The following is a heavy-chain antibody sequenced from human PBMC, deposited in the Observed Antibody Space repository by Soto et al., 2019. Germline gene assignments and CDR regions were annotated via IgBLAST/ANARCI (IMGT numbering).Heavy chain of an antibody. Sequence: WWSLRLSCSASAFTFSSYNMNWVRQAPGKGLEWVSSISSSSSYIYYADAVKGRFAISRDNAKNSLYLQMNSLRAEDTAVYYCARDRSIFGVVIDYYGMDVWGQGTTVTVSS. D-gene: IGHD3-3*01. V-gene: IGHV3-21*04. CDR3: ARDRSIFGVVIDYYGMDV. J-gene: IGHJ6*02. CDR1: AFTFSSYN. CDR2: ISSSSSYI.